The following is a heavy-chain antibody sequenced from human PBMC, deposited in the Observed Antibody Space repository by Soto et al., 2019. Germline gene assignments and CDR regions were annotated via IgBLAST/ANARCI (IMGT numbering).Heavy chain of an antibody. V-gene: IGHV4-59*01. J-gene: IGHJ5*02. Sequence: GNMSSYCWCWIRQPPGKGLEWIGYISYSGNTNYNPSLRSRVTISVDTSKNQFSLKLSSVTAADTAVYYCARHSTGHTWFDPWGQGTLVTVSS. CDR1: GNMSSYC. CDR3: ARHSTGHTWFDP. CDR2: ISYSGNT. D-gene: IGHD3-22*01.